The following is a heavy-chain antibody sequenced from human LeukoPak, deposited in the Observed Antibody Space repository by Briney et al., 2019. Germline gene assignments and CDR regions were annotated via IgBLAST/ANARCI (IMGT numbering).Heavy chain of an antibody. V-gene: IGHV3-9*01. D-gene: IGHD3-10*01. CDR1: GFTFSSYA. CDR2: ISWNSGSM. CDR3: AKDPTDHYGSGTYGAFDI. Sequence: GGSLRLSYAASGFTFSSYAMSWVRQAPGKGPEWVSGISWNSGSMGYADSVKGRFTISRDSAKSSLYLQMNSLRPGDTALYYCAKDPTDHYGSGTYGAFDIWGQGTLVTVSS. J-gene: IGHJ4*02.